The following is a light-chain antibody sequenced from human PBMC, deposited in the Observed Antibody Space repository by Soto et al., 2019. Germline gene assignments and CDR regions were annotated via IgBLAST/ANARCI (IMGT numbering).Light chain of an antibody. CDR3: SSYTSSSTLV. J-gene: IGLJ2*01. CDR2: DVS. Sequence: QSVLTQPASVSGSPGQSITISCTGTSSDVGGYNYVSWYQQHPGKAPKLMIYDVSNRPSGVSNRFSGSKSGNTASLTISGLQAEDEADYYCSSYTSSSTLVFGGGTKRPS. CDR1: SSDVGGYNY. V-gene: IGLV2-14*01.